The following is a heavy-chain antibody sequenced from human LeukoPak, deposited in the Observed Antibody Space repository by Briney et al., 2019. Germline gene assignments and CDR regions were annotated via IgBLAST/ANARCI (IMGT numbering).Heavy chain of an antibody. CDR1: GFTFSSYW. CDR2: INSDGSST. D-gene: IGHD6-19*01. Sequence: GSLRLSCAASGFTFSSYWMHWVRQAPGKGLVWVSRINSDGSSTSYADSVKGRFTISRDNAKNTLYLQMNSLRAEDTAVYYCARGYTSGWYYFDYWGQGTLVTVSS. V-gene: IGHV3-74*01. CDR3: ARGYTSGWYYFDY. J-gene: IGHJ4*02.